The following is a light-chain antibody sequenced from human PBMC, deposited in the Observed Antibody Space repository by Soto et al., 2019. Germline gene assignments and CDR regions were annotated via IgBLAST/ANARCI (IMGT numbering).Light chain of an antibody. Sequence: DIVMTQTPLSSPVTLGQPASISCRSSQSLVHSDGNNYLSWLQQTPGQPPRLLIYKISNRSSGAPGRFSGSGARTYSTPKISRVEAEDAGVYYRKQATQPCTFGQGTKVEIK. CDR1: QSLVHSDGNNY. CDR2: KIS. V-gene: IGKV2-24*01. CDR3: KQATQPCT. J-gene: IGKJ1*01.